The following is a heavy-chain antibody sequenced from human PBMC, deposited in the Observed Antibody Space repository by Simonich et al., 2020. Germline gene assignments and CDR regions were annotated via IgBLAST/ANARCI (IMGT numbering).Heavy chain of an antibody. CDR2: ISGSGGST. CDR3: AKDLGERITMIVVVIDAFDI. V-gene: IGHV3-23*01. J-gene: IGHJ3*02. D-gene: IGHD3-22*01. CDR1: GFTFSSYA. Sequence: GGGLVQPGGSLRLSCAASGFTFSSYAMSWVRQAHGKGLEWVSGISGSGGSTYYADSVKGRFTSSRDNSKNTLYLQMNSLGAEDTAVYYCAKDLGERITMIVVVIDAFDIWGQGTMVTVSS.